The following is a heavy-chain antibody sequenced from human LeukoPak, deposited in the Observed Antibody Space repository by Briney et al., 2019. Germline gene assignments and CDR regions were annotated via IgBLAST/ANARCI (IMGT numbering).Heavy chain of an antibody. J-gene: IGHJ3*02. V-gene: IGHV1-2*02. Sequence: ASLKVSCKASGYTFIGYYIHWVRQAPGQGLEWMGWINPKSGVTNYAQKFQGRVTMTRDTSINTAYMELSRLRSDDTAVYYCARATFYYDNDAFDIWGQGTMVTVSS. CDR3: ARATFYYDNDAFDI. CDR2: INPKSGVT. CDR1: GYTFIGYY. D-gene: IGHD3-22*01.